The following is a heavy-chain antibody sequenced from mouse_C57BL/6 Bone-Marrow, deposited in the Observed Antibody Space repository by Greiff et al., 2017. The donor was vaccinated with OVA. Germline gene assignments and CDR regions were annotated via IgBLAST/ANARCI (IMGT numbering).Heavy chain of an antibody. CDR3: TRGYYGSSPYYAMDY. CDR2: IYPGNSDT. Sequence: EVQLQQSGPVLARPGASVKMSCKTSGYTFTSYWMHWVKQRPGQGLEWIGAIYPGNSDTSYNQKFKGKAKLTAVTSASTAYMELSSLTNEDSAVYYCTRGYYGSSPYYAMDYWGQGTSVTVSS. D-gene: IGHD1-1*01. V-gene: IGHV1-5*01. CDR1: GYTFTSYW. J-gene: IGHJ4*01.